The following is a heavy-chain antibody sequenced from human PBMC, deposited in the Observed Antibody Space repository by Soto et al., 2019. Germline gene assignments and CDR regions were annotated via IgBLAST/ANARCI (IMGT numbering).Heavy chain of an antibody. CDR1: GFSLTTSGAG. J-gene: IGHJ4*02. CDR3: AHRYGGNHYHWYFDS. Sequence: SGPTLVNPTQTLTLTCTYSGFSLTTSGAGVGWIRQPPGKALEWLALISWKDDKRYNPGLESRLTITKDTSKNQVILTLTNMDPVDTATYXCAHRYGGNHYHWYFDSWGQGTLVTVSS. D-gene: IGHD4-17*01. V-gene: IGHV2-5*01. CDR2: ISWKDDK.